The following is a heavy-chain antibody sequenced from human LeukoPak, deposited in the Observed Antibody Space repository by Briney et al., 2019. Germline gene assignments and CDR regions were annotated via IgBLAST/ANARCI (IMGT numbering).Heavy chain of an antibody. CDR3: AREPVAYCGGDCYSGYFDY. CDR2: ISYDGSNK. D-gene: IGHD2-21*02. J-gene: IGHJ4*02. Sequence: PGRSLRLSCAASGFTFSSYAMHWVRQAPGKGLEWVAVISYDGSNKYYADSVKGRLTISRDNSKNTLYLQMNSLRAEDTAVYYCAREPVAYCGGDCYSGYFDYWGQGTLVTVSS. CDR1: GFTFSSYA. V-gene: IGHV3-30-3*01.